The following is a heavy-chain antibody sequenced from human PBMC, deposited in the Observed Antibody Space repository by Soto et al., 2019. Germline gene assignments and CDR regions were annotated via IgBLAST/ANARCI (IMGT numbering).Heavy chain of an antibody. D-gene: IGHD6-19*01. CDR3: ARDPYSSGWWGCDH. Sequence: EVQLVESGGGLVQPGGSLRLSCAASGLTFSSYWMHWVRQAPGKGLVWVSRISTDGSVTTYADSVKGRFTISRDNAKNTQCLQVKSTRAEDRAEESCARDPYSSGWWGCDHGGQGTVATVSS. CDR2: ISTDGSVT. J-gene: IGHJ4*02. V-gene: IGHV3-74*01. CDR1: GLTFSSYW.